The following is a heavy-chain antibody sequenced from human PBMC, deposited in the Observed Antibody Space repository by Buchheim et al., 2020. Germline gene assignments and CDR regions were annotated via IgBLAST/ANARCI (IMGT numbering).Heavy chain of an antibody. CDR1: GYTFTSYD. D-gene: IGHD6-25*01. Sequence: QVQLVQSGAEVKKPGASVKVSCKASGYTFTSYDINWVRQATGQGLEWMGWMNPNSGNTGYAQKFQGRVTMTRNTYISTAYMRLSSLSSEDAAVYYCARGTGFSGGSRLYYYYYGMDVWGQGTT. J-gene: IGHJ6*02. V-gene: IGHV1-8*01. CDR2: MNPNSGNT. CDR3: ARGTGFSGGSRLYYYYYGMDV.